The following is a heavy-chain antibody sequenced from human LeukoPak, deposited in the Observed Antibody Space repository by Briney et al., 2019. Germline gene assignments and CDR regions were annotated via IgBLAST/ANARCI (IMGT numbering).Heavy chain of an antibody. Sequence: SVKVSCKASGGTFSSYAISWVRQAPGQGLEWMGGIIPIFGTANYAQKFQGRATITTDESTSTAYMELSSLRSEDTAVYYCARDLYYDFWSGQDWFDPWGQGTLVTVSS. CDR3: ARDLYYDFWSGQDWFDP. CDR1: GGTFSSYA. V-gene: IGHV1-69*05. CDR2: IIPIFGTA. J-gene: IGHJ5*02. D-gene: IGHD3-3*01.